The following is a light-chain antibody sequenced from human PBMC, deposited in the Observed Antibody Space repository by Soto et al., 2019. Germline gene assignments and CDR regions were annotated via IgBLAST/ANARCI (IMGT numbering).Light chain of an antibody. J-gene: IGKJ1*01. V-gene: IGKV1-5*01. Sequence: DIQMTQSPSTLSASVGDRVTITCRASQSVTNWLAWYQQKPGKAPKLLIFDASSLQSGVPSRFSGGGSGTTFTLTISSLQPDDFATYYCQQYNSYSPTFGPGTKVEI. CDR2: DAS. CDR3: QQYNSYSPT. CDR1: QSVTNW.